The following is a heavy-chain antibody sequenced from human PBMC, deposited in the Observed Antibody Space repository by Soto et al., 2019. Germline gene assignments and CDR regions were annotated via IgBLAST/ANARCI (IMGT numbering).Heavy chain of an antibody. J-gene: IGHJ4*02. V-gene: IGHV1-3*01. CDR2: INAGNGNT. D-gene: IGHD5-12*01. Sequence: QVQLVQSGAEAKKPGASVKGSCKASVYTFTSYAMHWVRQAPGQRLEWMGWINAGNGNTKYSQKFQGRVTITRDTSASTAYMELSSLRSEDTSVYYCACDSPRGYYFDYWGQGTLVTVSS. CDR1: VYTFTSYA. CDR3: ACDSPRGYYFDY.